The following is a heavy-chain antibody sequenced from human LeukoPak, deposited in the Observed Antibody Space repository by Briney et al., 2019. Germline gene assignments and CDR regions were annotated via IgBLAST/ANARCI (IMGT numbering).Heavy chain of an antibody. CDR1: GGSISSSSYY. CDR3: ARSEAGLLWFGELTFFDY. D-gene: IGHD3-10*01. V-gene: IGHV4-39*01. Sequence: PSETLSLTCTVSGGSISSSSYYWGWIRQPPGKGLEWIGSIYYSGSTYYNPSLKSRVTISVDTSKNQFSLKLSSVTAADTAVYYCARSEAGLLWFGELTFFDYWGQGTLVTVSS. J-gene: IGHJ4*02. CDR2: IYYSGST.